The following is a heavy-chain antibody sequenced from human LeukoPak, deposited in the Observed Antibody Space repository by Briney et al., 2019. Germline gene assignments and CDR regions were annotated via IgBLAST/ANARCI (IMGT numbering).Heavy chain of an antibody. J-gene: IGHJ4*02. CDR1: GFTSSSYS. CDR2: ISSSSSTI. Sequence: PGGSLRLSCAASGFTSSSYSMHWVRQAPGKGLEWVSYISSSSSTIYYADSVKGRFTISRDNAKQSLYLQMNSLRAEDTAVYYCARDFYGYNWVYYFDYWGQGTLVTVSS. V-gene: IGHV3-48*04. CDR3: ARDFYGYNWVYYFDY. D-gene: IGHD5-24*01.